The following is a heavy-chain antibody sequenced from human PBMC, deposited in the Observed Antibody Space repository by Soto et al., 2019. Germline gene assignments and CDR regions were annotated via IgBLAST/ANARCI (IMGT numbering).Heavy chain of an antibody. J-gene: IGHJ6*03. V-gene: IGHV3-23*01. D-gene: IGHD2-15*01. Sequence: EVQLLESGGGLVQPGGSLRLSCAASGFTFSSYAMSWVRQAPGKGLEWVSAISGSGGSTYYADSVKGRFTISRDNSKNTLYLQMNSLRAEDTAVYYCAKSGGYCSGGSCYSGYDYYYYMDVWGKGTTVTVSS. CDR3: AKSGGYCSGGSCYSGYDYYYYMDV. CDR1: GFTFSSYA. CDR2: ISGSGGST.